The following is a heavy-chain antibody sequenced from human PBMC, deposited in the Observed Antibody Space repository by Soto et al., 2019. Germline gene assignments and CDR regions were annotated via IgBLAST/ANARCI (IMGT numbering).Heavy chain of an antibody. V-gene: IGHV4-59*01. CDR1: GGSSISYY. Sequence: ETLSLTCTVSGGSSISYYWNWIRQPPGKGLEWIGYIYYSGSTNYNPSLKSRVNISVDTSKNQFSLKLSSVPAADTAVFYCARYLDYGDVRDNLFDPWGQGTLVTVSS. J-gene: IGHJ5*02. CDR2: IYYSGST. CDR3: ARYLDYGDVRDNLFDP. D-gene: IGHD4-17*01.